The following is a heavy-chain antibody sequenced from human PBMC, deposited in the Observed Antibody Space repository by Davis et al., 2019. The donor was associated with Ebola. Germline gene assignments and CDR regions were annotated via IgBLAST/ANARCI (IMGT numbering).Heavy chain of an antibody. J-gene: IGHJ6*02. V-gene: IGHV3-48*02. CDR2: ISSSSSTI. CDR1: GFTFSSYW. D-gene: IGHD5-18*01. CDR3: ARGTVDTAMVYYYYGMDV. Sequence: GESLKISCAASGFTFSSYWMSWVRQAPGKGLEWVSYISSSSSTIYYADSVKGRFTISRDNAKNSLYLQMNSLRDEDTAVYYCARGTVDTAMVYYYYGMDVWGQGTTVTVSS.